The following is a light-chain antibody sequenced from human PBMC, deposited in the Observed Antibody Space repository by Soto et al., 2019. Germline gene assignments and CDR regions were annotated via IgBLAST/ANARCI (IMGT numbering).Light chain of an antibody. CDR1: QSISSW. CDR3: QQYRGYPST. CDR2: KAS. J-gene: IGKJ3*01. V-gene: IGKV1-5*03. Sequence: DIQMTQSPSTLSASVGDRVTITCRASQSISSWLAWYQQKPGKAPKLLIYKASSLESGVPSRFSGSGSGTEFTLTISSLQPDDFATHFCQQYRGYPSTFGPGTKVDIK.